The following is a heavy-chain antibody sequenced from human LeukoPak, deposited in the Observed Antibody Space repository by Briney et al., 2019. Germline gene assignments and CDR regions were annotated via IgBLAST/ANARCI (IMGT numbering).Heavy chain of an antibody. CDR3: ARPSYYDSSGYYLAWFDY. Sequence: GESLKISCKGSGYSFTSYWIGWVRQMPGKGLEWMGIIYPGDSDTRYSPSFQGQVTISADKSISTAYLQWSSLKASDTAMYYCARPSYYDSSGYYLAWFDYWGQGTLVTVSS. CDR1: GYSFTSYW. J-gene: IGHJ4*02. CDR2: IYPGDSDT. D-gene: IGHD3-22*01. V-gene: IGHV5-51*01.